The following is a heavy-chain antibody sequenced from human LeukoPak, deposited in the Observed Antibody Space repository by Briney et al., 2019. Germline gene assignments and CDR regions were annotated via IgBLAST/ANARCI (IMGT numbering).Heavy chain of an antibody. V-gene: IGHV1-18*01. CDR3: ARDPVSGVNMIASGYYFDY. Sequence: ASVKVSCKASGYTFTSYGISWVRQAPGQGLEWMGWISAYNGNTNYAQKLQGRVTMTRDTSTSTVYMELSSLRSEDTAVYYCARDPVSGVNMIASGYYFDYWGQGTLVTVSS. J-gene: IGHJ4*02. CDR1: GYTFTSYG. CDR2: ISAYNGNT. D-gene: IGHD3-22*01.